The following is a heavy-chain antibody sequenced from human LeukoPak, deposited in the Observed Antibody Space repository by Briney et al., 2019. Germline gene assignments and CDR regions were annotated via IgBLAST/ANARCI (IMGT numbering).Heavy chain of an antibody. D-gene: IGHD3-10*01. CDR2: ISYDGSNK. Sequence: PGRSLRLSCAASGFTFSSYAMHWVRQAPGKGLEWVAVISYDGSNKYYADSVKGRFTISRDNAKNSLYLQMNSLRAEDTAVYYCARGHYYYYGSGSYYNDGDYWGQGTLVTVSS. V-gene: IGHV3-30-3*01. J-gene: IGHJ4*02. CDR1: GFTFSSYA. CDR3: ARGHYYYYGSGSYYNDGDY.